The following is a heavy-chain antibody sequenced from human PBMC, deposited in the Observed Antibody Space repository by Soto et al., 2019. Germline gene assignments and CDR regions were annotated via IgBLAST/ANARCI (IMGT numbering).Heavy chain of an antibody. J-gene: IGHJ6*02. CDR3: ARVDEALRYFDWLTSYGLDV. CDR1: GYTFTSYA. V-gene: IGHV1-3*01. Sequence: GASVKVSCKASGYTFTSYAMHWVRQAPGQRLEWMGWINAGNGNTKYSQRFQGRVTITRDTSASTAYMELSSLRSEDTAVYYCARVDEALRYFDWLTSYGLDVWGQGTTVTV. D-gene: IGHD3-9*01. CDR2: INAGNGNT.